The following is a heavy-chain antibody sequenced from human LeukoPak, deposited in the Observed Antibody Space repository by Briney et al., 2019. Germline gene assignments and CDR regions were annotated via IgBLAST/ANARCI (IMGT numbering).Heavy chain of an antibody. CDR3: ARDQYISAWYPGAFVT. Sequence: PGGSLRLFYVASGFSFCSFEVNWVRQAPGKGLEWVYAGSVKGRFTISRDNAKNSLYLEMNSLRAEDTAVYYCARDQYISAWYPGAFVTWGQGTTVNVSP. CDR1: GFSFCSFE. J-gene: IGHJ3*02. D-gene: IGHD6-19*01. V-gene: IGHV3-48*03.